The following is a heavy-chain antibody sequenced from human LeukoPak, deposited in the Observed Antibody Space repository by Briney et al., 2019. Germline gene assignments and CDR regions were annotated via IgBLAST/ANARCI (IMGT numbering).Heavy chain of an antibody. CDR1: GYTFTGYY. V-gene: IGHV1-2*02. CDR3: ARDQELSGYDSYYYYYMDV. CDR2: INPNSGGT. D-gene: IGHD5-12*01. Sequence: GASVKVSCKASGYTFTGYYMHWVRQAPGQGLEWMGWINPNSGGTNYAQKFQGRVTMTRDTSISTAYMELSRLRSDDTAVYYCARDQELSGYDSYYYYYMDVWGKGTTVTISS. J-gene: IGHJ6*03.